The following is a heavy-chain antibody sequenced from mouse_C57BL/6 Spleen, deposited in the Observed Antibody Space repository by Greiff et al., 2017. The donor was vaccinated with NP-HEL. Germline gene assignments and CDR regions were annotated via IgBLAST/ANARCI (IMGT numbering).Heavy chain of an antibody. J-gene: IGHJ2*01. D-gene: IGHD4-1*01. CDR3: ARHNWDYFDY. CDR2: IRNKANGYTT. CDR1: GFTFTDYY. V-gene: IGHV7-3*01. Sequence: EVKLVESGGGLVQPGGSLSLSCAASGFTFTDYYMSWVRQPPGKALEWLGFIRNKANGYTTEYSASVKGRFTISRDNSQSILYLQMNALRAEDSATYYCARHNWDYFDYWGQGTTLTVSS.